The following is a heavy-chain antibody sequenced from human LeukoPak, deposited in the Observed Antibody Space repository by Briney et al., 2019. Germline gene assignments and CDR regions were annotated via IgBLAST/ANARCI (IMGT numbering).Heavy chain of an antibody. CDR3: ARQLARVVAFDI. CDR2: MNPNSGNT. Sequence: ASVKVSCKASGYTFTSYDINWVRQATGQGLEWMGWMNPNSGNTGYAQKFQGRVTITGNTSISTAYMELSSLRSEDTAVYYCARQLARVVAFDIWGQGTMVTVSS. V-gene: IGHV1-8*03. J-gene: IGHJ3*02. CDR1: GYTFTSYD. D-gene: IGHD6-6*01.